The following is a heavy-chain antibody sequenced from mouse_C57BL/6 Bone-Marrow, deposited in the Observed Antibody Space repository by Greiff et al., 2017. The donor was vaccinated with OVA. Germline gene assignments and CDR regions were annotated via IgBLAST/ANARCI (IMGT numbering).Heavy chain of an antibody. CDR1: GFTFSSYA. CDR3: ARVVYDGYDFAD. V-gene: IGHV5-4*03. D-gene: IGHD2-3*01. J-gene: IGHJ3*01. Sequence: EVKLMESGGGLVKPGGSLKLSCAASGFTFSSYAMSWVRQTPEKRLEWVATISDGGSYTYYPDNVKGRFTIARDNAKNNQYLQMSDLKSEDTAMDYGARVVYDGYDFADWGKGTLVTVSA. CDR2: ISDGGSYT.